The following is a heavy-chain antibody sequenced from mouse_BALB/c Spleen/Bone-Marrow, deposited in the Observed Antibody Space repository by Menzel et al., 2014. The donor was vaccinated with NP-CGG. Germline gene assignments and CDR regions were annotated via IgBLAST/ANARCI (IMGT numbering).Heavy chain of an antibody. V-gene: IGHV5-17*02. CDR2: ISSGSTSI. CDR3: ARSRGNWDHFDY. D-gene: IGHD4-1*01. Sequence: DVKLVESGGGLVQPGGSRKLSCAVSGFTFXSFGMHWVRQAPEKGLEWVAYISSGSTSIFYADTLKGRFTISRDNPKNTLFLQMTSLRSEDTAMYYCARSRGNWDHFDYWGQGTTLTVSS. J-gene: IGHJ2*01. CDR1: GFTFXSFG.